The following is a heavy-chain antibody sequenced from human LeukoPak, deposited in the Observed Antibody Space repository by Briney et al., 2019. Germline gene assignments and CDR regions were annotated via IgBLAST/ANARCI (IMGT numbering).Heavy chain of an antibody. CDR1: DYYISSGHY. D-gene: IGHD4-17*01. V-gene: IGHV4-38-2*02. CDR3: ARAEGDYVWRPNAFDI. J-gene: IGHJ3*02. CDR2: IHHAGAT. Sequence: SETLSLTCTVSDYYISSGHYWGWIRQPPGKGLEWIGNIHHAGATYYNPSLKSRVTISVDTSKNQFSLKLNSVTAADTAVYYCARAEGDYVWRPNAFDIWGQGTMVTVSS.